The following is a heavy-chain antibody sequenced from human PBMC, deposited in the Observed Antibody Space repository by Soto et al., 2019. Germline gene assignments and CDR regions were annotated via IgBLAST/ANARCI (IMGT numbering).Heavy chain of an antibody. CDR3: ARALSSGYFQGGVDV. D-gene: IGHD3-22*01. Sequence: QVQLLQSGAEVKKTGASVKLSCKASGYTFTTSYMHWVRQAPEQGLEWMGIINPYDGTTTYAQKFQGRVTMTRDTSASTVHMELSSLRSEDTAVYYCARALSSGYFQGGVDVWGQGTTVTGSS. J-gene: IGHJ6*02. CDR1: GYTFTTSY. CDR2: INPYDGTT. V-gene: IGHV1-46*01.